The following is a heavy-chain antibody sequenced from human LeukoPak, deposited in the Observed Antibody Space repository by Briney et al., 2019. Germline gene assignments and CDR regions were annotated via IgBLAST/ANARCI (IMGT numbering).Heavy chain of an antibody. V-gene: IGHV4-39*01. Sequence: AETLSLTCTVSGGSFSSSSYYWGWIRQPPGKELEWIGSVYYSGSTYYNPSLKRRFAISLDTFKNHYSLKLSYVTAADTAVYYCAIHTLYYYDSSGYYRTGHFDYWGQGTLVTVSS. CDR1: GGSFSSSSYY. D-gene: IGHD3-22*01. CDR2: VYYSGST. J-gene: IGHJ4*02. CDR3: AIHTLYYYDSSGYYRTGHFDY.